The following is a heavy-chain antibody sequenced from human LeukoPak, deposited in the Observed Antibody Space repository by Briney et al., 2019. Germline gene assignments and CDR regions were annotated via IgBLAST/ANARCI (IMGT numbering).Heavy chain of an antibody. CDR2: ISGGGGNT. V-gene: IGHV3-23*01. Sequence: GGSLRLSCAASGFTFSTSAMSWVRRAPRKGLEWVSAISGGGGNTYYADSVKGRFTISRDDSKNTLYLQMNSLRAEDTAIYYCAQQWLVLGAFDFWGQGTLVTVSS. CDR3: AQQWLVLGAFDF. CDR1: GFTFSTSA. D-gene: IGHD6-19*01. J-gene: IGHJ4*02.